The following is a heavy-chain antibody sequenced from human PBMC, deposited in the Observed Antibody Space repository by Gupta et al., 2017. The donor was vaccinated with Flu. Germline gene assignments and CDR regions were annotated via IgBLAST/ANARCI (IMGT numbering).Heavy chain of an antibody. D-gene: IGHD2-15*01. CDR1: GGSVNRNSYY. V-gene: IGHV4-39*01. Sequence: QLQLPESGPGLVTPTKTLSIPCTVSGGSVNRNSYYWGWTRLPPGKGLDWVGSIYYSGNTYYNPSLKGRATISVDTSKNQFSLELSSVTAADTAIYYCARHCVGYWPGGTCYDETDYCGQGTLVTVSS. J-gene: IGHJ4*02. CDR2: IYYSGNT. CDR3: ARHCVGYWPGGTCYDETDY.